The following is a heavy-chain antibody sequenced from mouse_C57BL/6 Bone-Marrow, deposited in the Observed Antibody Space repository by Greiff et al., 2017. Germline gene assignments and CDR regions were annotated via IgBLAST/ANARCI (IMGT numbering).Heavy chain of an antibody. J-gene: IGHJ4*01. Sequence: EVQGVESGGDLVKPGGSLKLSCAASGFTFSSYGMSWVRQTPDKRLEWVATISSGGSYTYYPDSVKGRFTISRDNAKNTLYLQVSSLKSEDTAMYYCARPMDYWGQGTSVTVSS. CDR2: ISSGGSYT. V-gene: IGHV5-6*01. CDR3: ARPMDY. CDR1: GFTFSSYG.